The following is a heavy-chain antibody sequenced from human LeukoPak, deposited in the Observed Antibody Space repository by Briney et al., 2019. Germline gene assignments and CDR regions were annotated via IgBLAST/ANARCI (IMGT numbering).Heavy chain of an antibody. CDR2: ISGSGGST. CDR3: ATLGGVYDFWSGYYPWYYGMDV. CDR1: GFTFSSYA. V-gene: IGHV3-23*01. Sequence: GGSLRLSCAASGFTFSSYAMSWVRQAPGKGLEWVSAISGSGGSTYYADSVKGRFTISRDNSKNTLYLQMNSLRAEDTAVYYCATLGGVYDFWSGYYPWYYGMDVWAQGTRSPSP. D-gene: IGHD3-3*01. J-gene: IGHJ6*02.